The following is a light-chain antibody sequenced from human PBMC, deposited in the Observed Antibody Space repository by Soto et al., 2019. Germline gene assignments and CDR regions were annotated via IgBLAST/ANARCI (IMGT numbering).Light chain of an antibody. V-gene: IGKV3-11*01. CDR3: RQRSDCPLIP. CDR2: DAS. Sequence: VCTKYTNTLSLSPGERATLSCRASQSVSSYLAWYQQKPGQAPRLLIYDASNRATGIPARFSGSGSGTDFTLTISSLLPADYAVHYCRQRSDCPLIPSGQGRRLEI. CDR1: QSVSSY. J-gene: IGKJ5*01.